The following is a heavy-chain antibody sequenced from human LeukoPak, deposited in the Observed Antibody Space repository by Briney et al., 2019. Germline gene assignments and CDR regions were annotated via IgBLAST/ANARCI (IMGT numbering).Heavy chain of an antibody. CDR2: ISYDGSNK. CDR3: AKDPGVVPFHYMDV. V-gene: IGHV3-30-3*01. D-gene: IGHD2-8*01. CDR1: GFTFSSYA. J-gene: IGHJ6*03. Sequence: GGSLRLSCAASGFTFSSYAMRWVRQAPGKGLEWVAVISYDGSNKYYADSVKGRFTISRDNSKNTLYLQMNSLRADDTAVYYCAKDPGVVPFHYMDVWGKGTTVTVSS.